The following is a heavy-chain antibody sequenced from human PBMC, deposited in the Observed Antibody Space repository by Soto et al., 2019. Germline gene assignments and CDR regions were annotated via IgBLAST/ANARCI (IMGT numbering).Heavy chain of an antibody. J-gene: IGHJ4*02. V-gene: IGHV3-48*03. Sequence: GGSLRLSCAASRFTFSTYEMNWVRQAPGKGLEWVSYISTSGSTVYYADSVKGRFTISRGNTRNSLYLQMNSLSAEDTAVYYCARESEDLTSNFDYWGQGTLVTVSS. CDR3: ARESEDLTSNFDY. CDR2: ISTSGSTV. CDR1: RFTFSTYE.